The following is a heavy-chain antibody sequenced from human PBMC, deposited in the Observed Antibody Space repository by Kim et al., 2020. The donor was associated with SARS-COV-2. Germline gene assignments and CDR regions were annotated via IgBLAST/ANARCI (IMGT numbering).Heavy chain of an antibody. Sequence: GGSLRLSCAVSGFAFSSYGMNWVRQAPGKGLEWVSGSNPSGSSTYYADSVKGRFTISRDNSKSTLYLQMSSLRAEDTAVYYCATRRDAHFDYWGQGILVTVSS. D-gene: IGHD2-2*01. CDR1: GFAFSSYG. CDR3: ATRRDAHFDY. V-gene: IGHV3-23*01. CDR2: SNPSGSST. J-gene: IGHJ4*02.